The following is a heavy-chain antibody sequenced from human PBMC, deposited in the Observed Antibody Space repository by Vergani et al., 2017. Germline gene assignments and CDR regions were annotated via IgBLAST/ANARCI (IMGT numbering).Heavy chain of an antibody. V-gene: IGHV4-34*01. D-gene: IGHD6-13*01. CDR2: INHSGST. Sequence: QVQLQQWGAGLLKPSETLSLTCAVYGGSFSGYYWSWIRQPPGKGLEWIGEINHSGSTNYNPSLKSRVTISVDTSKNQFSLKLSSVTAADTAVYYCARDPPLAAAEGAGYGMDVWGQGTTVTVS. CDR3: ARDPPLAAAEGAGYGMDV. CDR1: GGSFSGYY. J-gene: IGHJ6*02.